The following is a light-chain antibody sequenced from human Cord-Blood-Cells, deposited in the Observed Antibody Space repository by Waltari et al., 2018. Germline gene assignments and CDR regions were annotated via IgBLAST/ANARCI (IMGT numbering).Light chain of an antibody. Sequence: IQMTQSPSFLSASIGDRVTITCRASQGISSYLTWYQQKPGKAPKLLIYAASTLQSGVPSRFSGSGSGTDFTLTISSLQSEDFATYYCQQCYSTPRTFGQGTKVEIK. V-gene: IGKV1-39*01. J-gene: IGKJ1*01. CDR2: AAS. CDR1: QGISSY. CDR3: QQCYSTPRT.